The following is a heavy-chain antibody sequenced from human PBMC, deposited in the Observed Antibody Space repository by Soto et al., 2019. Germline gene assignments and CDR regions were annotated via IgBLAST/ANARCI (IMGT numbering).Heavy chain of an antibody. CDR3: ARNVGSSGSSRWFDT. Sequence: GALRLSCVASGFSLSNYGMHWVRQAPGKGLEWVALIWFDGSDEYSAASVKGRFSISRDNSKNTLYLQMNSLRADDTAMYYCARNVGSSGSSRWFDTWGQGTLVTVPQ. J-gene: IGHJ5*02. D-gene: IGHD3-10*01. CDR2: IWFDGSDE. V-gene: IGHV3-33*01. CDR1: GFSLSNYG.